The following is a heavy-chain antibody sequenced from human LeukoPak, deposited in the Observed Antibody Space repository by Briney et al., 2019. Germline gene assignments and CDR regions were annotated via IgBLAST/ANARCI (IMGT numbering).Heavy chain of an antibody. J-gene: IGHJ4*02. Sequence: SVKVSCKASGGTFSSYAISWVRQAPGQGLEWMGRIIPIFGTANYAQKFQGRVTITTGESTSTAYMELSSLRSEDTAVYYCARDYFRGSYRWFDYWGQGTLVTVSS. CDR3: ARDYFRGSYRWFDY. V-gene: IGHV1-69*05. CDR1: GGTFSSYA. CDR2: IIPIFGTA. D-gene: IGHD3-16*02.